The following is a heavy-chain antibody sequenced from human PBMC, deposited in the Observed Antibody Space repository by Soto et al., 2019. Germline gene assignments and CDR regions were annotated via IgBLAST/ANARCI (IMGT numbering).Heavy chain of an antibody. V-gene: IGHV1-2*02. Sequence: ASVKVSCKASGGTFSSYAISWVRQAPGQGLEWMGWINPKSGSTNYIQKFQGRVTMTRDTSISTAYMDLSGLRSDDTAIYYCAKANGGEDDEFDYWGQ. J-gene: IGHJ4*02. CDR1: GGTFSSYA. CDR2: INPKSGST. CDR3: AKANGGEDDEFDY. D-gene: IGHD2-8*01.